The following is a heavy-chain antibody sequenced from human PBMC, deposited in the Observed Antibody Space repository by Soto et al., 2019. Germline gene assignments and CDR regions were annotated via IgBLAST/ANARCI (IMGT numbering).Heavy chain of an antibody. CDR2: ISGYNGYT. Sequence: ASVKVSCKASGYTFTNYGVNWVRQAPGQGLEWMGWISGYNGYTSYAQKVQGRVTMTTDTSTRTAYMELRSLRSDDTAVYYCGRVGGCSRGVCYSGVYHYYYMDVWGKGTTVTVS. J-gene: IGHJ6*03. V-gene: IGHV1-18*01. CDR1: GYTFTNYG. D-gene: IGHD2-15*01. CDR3: GRVGGCSRGVCYSGVYHYYYMDV.